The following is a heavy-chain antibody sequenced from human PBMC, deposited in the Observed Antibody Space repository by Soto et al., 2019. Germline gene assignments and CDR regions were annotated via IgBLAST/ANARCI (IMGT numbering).Heavy chain of an antibody. Sequence: ASGKVCCKASGYTVTRYDIDWGRQATGQGLEWMGWMNPNSGNTGYAQKFQGRVTMTRNTSISTAYMELSSLRSEDTAVYYCASHYYGSGSHDAFDIWCQATLVSV. CDR3: ASHYYGSGSHDAFDI. D-gene: IGHD3-10*01. J-gene: IGHJ3*02. CDR2: MNPNSGNT. V-gene: IGHV1-8*01. CDR1: GYTVTRYD.